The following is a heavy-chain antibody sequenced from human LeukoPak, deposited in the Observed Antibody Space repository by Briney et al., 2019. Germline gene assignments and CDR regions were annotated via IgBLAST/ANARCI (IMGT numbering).Heavy chain of an antibody. CDR3: ARRLSSGGSYYVEWYFDL. CDR1: GDSISSAAYY. V-gene: IGHV4-30-2*01. D-gene: IGHD1-26*01. J-gene: IGHJ2*01. CDR2: FYGSGSA. Sequence: PSQTLSLTCAVSGDSISSAAYYWSWIRQPPGKGLEWIGYFYGSGSASYNPSLKSRVTMSVDTSKNQFSLKLSSVTAADTAVYYCARRLSSGGSYYVEWYFDLWGRGTLVTVSS.